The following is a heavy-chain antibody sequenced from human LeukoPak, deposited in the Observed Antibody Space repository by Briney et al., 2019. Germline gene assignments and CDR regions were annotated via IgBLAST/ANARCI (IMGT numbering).Heavy chain of an antibody. J-gene: IGHJ6*03. V-gene: IGHV4-59*11. Sequence: SETLSLTCTVSGGSISSHYWSWIRQPPGKGLEWIGYIYYSGSTNCNPSLKSRGTISIDTSKNQFSLKLSSVTAADTAVYYCARDFRDGDSVFYYYYMDVWGKGTTVTVSS. CDR3: ARDFRDGDSVFYYYYMDV. CDR1: GGSISSHY. D-gene: IGHD4-17*01. CDR2: IYYSGST.